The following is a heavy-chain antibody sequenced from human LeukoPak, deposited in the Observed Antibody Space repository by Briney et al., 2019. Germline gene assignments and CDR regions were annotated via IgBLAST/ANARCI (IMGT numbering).Heavy chain of an antibody. J-gene: IGHJ4*02. CDR3: ATDLLVRGVGGY. D-gene: IGHD3-10*01. CDR1: GYTLTELS. Sequence: ASVKVSCKVSGYTLTELSMHWVRQAPGKGLEWMVGFDPEDGETIYAQKFQGRVTMTEDTSTDTAYMELSSLRSEDTAVYYCATDLLVRGVGGYWGQGTLVTVSS. CDR2: FDPEDGET. V-gene: IGHV1-24*01.